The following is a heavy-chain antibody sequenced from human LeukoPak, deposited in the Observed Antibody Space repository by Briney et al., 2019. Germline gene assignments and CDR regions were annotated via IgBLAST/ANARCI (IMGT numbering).Heavy chain of an antibody. D-gene: IGHD3-9*01. CDR3: AKRTSPPRFDWLLSYYYYYYMDV. Sequence: PGGSLRLSCAASGFTFSSYAMSWVRQAPGKGLEWVSAISGSGGSTYYADSVKGRFTISRDNSKNTLYLQMNSLRAEDTAVYYCAKRTSPPRFDWLLSYYYYYYMDVWGKGTTVTVSS. J-gene: IGHJ6*03. CDR1: GFTFSSYA. V-gene: IGHV3-23*01. CDR2: ISGSGGST.